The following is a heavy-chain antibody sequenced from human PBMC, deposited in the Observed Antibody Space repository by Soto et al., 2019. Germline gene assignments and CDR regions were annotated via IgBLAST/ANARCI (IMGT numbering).Heavy chain of an antibody. V-gene: IGHV3-30*03. CDR3: HRQGGVDV. J-gene: IGHJ6*02. CDR1: GFIFSNYA. Sequence: QVQLVESGGGVVQPGRSLRLSCAASGFIFSNYALHWVRQAPGKGLEWVAVISNNGTKANYADSVRGRFTISRDISKSMLYLQMNSLRTEDTAVYYCHRQGGVDVWCQGITVIV. CDR2: ISNNGTKA.